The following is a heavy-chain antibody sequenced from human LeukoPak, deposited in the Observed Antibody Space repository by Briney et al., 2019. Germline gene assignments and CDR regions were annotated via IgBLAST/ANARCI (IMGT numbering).Heavy chain of an antibody. Sequence: GGSLRLSCAASGFTFSTYAMHWVRQAPGKGLEWVAVIWYDGSIKYYADSVKGRFTISRDNSKNMLYLQMNSLRAGDTAVYYCAKGINLLTWGQGTLVTVSS. CDR2: IWYDGSIK. CDR3: AKGINLLT. J-gene: IGHJ4*02. CDR1: GFTFSTYA. V-gene: IGHV3-33*06.